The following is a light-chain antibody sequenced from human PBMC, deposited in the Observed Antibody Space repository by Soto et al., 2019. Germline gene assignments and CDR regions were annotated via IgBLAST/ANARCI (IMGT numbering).Light chain of an antibody. J-gene: IGLJ1*01. CDR1: SSNIGSNA. V-gene: IGLV1-36*01. CDR2: YDD. Sequence: QCVLTQPPSVSGAPRQRVTISCSGSSSNIGSNAVNWYQQFPGKAPKLLIYYDDLLASGVSARFSVSKSGTSASLAISELQSEDESDYYCAAWDDSTKSHVFGTGTKVTVL. CDR3: AAWDDSTKSHV.